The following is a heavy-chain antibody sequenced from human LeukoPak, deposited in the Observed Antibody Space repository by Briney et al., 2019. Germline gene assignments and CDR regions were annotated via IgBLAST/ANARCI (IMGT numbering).Heavy chain of an antibody. CDR1: GFTFSSYN. CDR3: AREGHEYGGREFDY. V-gene: IGHV3-21*01. D-gene: IGHD4-23*01. Sequence: GGSLRLSCAASGFTFSSYNKNWVRQAPGKGFECVSSISRSSSYVYYADSVKGRLTICRDKSKNTLYLQMNSLRAEDTAGYYSAREGHEYGGREFDYWGQGTLVTVSS. J-gene: IGHJ4*02. CDR2: ISRSSSYV.